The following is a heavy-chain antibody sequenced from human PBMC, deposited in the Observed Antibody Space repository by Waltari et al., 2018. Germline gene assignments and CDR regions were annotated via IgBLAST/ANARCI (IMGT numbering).Heavy chain of an antibody. CDR3: ARDNGPYCGCDCYSFHDY. V-gene: IGHV3-30*01. CDR2: ISYDGSKK. D-gene: IGHD2-21*02. CDR1: GFTFSSYA. Sequence: QVQLVESGGGVVQPGRSLRLSCAASGFTFSSYAMHWVRQAPGKGLEWVAVISYDGSKKYYADSVKGRFTISRDNSNNTLDLQMNSLRAEDTAVYYCARDNGPYCGCDCYSFHDYWGQGSLVTVSS. J-gene: IGHJ4*02.